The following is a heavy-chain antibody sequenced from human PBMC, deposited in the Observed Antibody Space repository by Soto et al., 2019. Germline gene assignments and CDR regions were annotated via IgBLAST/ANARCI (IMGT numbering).Heavy chain of an antibody. D-gene: IGHD3-10*01. CDR1: GFTFSRFE. CDR3: TRAAWFPYLSFY. CDR2: ISSSGSTA. V-gene: IGHV3-48*03. Sequence: GGSLRLSCAASGFTFSRFELHWVRQAPGKGLEWISYISSSGSTAYYAASVEGRFTISRDNANNSVYLQMDSLRAEDTALYYCTRAAWFPYLSFYWGQGVLVTVSS. J-gene: IGHJ4*02.